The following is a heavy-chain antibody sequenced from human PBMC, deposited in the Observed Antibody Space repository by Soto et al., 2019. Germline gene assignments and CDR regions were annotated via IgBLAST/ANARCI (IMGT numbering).Heavy chain of an antibody. J-gene: IGHJ3*02. CDR2: ISGSGGST. V-gene: IGHV3-23*01. CDR1: GFTFSSYA. D-gene: IGHD3-10*01. CDR3: AKEYYCSGSYDAFDI. Sequence: EVQLLESGGGLVQPGGSLRLSCAASGFTFSSYAMSWVRQAPGKGLEWVSAISGSGGSTYYADSVKGRFTISRDNSKNTLYRQMNGLTAEDTAVYYCAKEYYCSGSYDAFDICGQGTMVTVSS.